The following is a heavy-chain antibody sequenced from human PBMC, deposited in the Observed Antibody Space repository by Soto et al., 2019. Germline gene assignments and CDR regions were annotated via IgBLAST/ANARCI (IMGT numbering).Heavy chain of an antibody. V-gene: IGHV3-13*01. D-gene: IGHD1-20*01. CDR3: VKDRMAYNSVWDPFDI. CDR1: GFTFSSYD. J-gene: IGHJ3*02. Sequence: PGGSLRLSCAASGFTFSSYDMHWVRQATGKGLEWVSAIGTAGDTYYPDSVKGRFTISRDDSKNTLLLQMNSLRAEDTAVYYCVKDRMAYNSVWDPFDIWGQGTMVTVSS. CDR2: IGTAGDT.